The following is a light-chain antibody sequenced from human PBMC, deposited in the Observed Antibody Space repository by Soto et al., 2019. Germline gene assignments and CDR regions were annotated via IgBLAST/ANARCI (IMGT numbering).Light chain of an antibody. CDR2: DAS. CDR3: KQYDKYST. Sequence: IQMAQSLSTLSASVGATFTITCRASQSISVSLAWYQQKPGKDPNLLIYDASTLQGGVPSRFSGSGSGTEFTLTVTSLQPEDFATYFCKQYDKYSTVGNGNKVDIK. V-gene: IGKV1-5*01. J-gene: IGKJ1*01. CDR1: QSISVS.